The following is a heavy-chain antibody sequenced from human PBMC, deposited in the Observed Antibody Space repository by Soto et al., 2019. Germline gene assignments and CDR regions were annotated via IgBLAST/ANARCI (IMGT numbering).Heavy chain of an antibody. CDR1: GGSISTYY. V-gene: IGHV4-59*01. J-gene: IGHJ5*02. CDR3: ARGLRIVGATNWFDP. CDR2: IFYSGST. Sequence: SETLSLTCTVSGGSISTYYWNWIRQSPGKGLEWIGYIFYSGSTNYNPSLKSRVTISVDTSKNQFSLKLSSVTAADTAVYYCARGLRIVGATNWFDPWGQGTLVTVSS. D-gene: IGHD1-26*01.